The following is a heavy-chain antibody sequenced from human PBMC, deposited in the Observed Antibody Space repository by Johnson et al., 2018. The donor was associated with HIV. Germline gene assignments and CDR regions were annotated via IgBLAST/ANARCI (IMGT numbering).Heavy chain of an antibody. V-gene: IGHV3-13*01. D-gene: IGHD1-26*01. CDR3: AKDSELLSAFDI. CDR1: GFTFSSYD. CDR2: IGTAGDT. J-gene: IGHJ3*02. Sequence: VQVVESGGGLVQPGGSLRLSCAASGFTFSSYDMHWVRQATGKGLEWVSAIGTAGDTYYPGSVKGRFTISRENAKNTLYLQMNSLRAEDTAVYYGAKDSELLSAFDIWGQGTMVTVSS.